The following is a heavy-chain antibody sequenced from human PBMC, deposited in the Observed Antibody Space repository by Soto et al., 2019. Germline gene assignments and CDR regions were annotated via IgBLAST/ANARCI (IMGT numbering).Heavy chain of an antibody. CDR3: ARGDPDAWELTKY. Sequence: SETLSLTCAVSGDSFRNDIWWSWVRQSPGKGLEWIGDINHSGRTNYRPALQGRITISIDKSQNQFSLKINSVTAADTAVYYCARGDPDAWELTKYWGQGTPVTVSS. D-gene: IGHD1-26*01. V-gene: IGHV4-4*02. CDR1: GDSFRNDIW. CDR2: INHSGRT. J-gene: IGHJ4*02.